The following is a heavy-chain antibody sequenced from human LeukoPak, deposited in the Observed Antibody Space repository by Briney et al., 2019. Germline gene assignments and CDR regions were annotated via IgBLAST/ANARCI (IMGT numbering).Heavy chain of an antibody. D-gene: IGHD2-8*02. CDR3: ARVGWWYYFDY. J-gene: IGHJ4*02. Sequence: SETPSLTCAVYGGSFSGYYWSWIRQPPGKGLEWIGEINHSGSTNYNPSLKSRVTISVDTSKNQFSLKLSSVTAADTAVYYCARVGWWYYFDYWGQGTLVTVSS. CDR1: GGSFSGYY. CDR2: INHSGST. V-gene: IGHV4-34*01.